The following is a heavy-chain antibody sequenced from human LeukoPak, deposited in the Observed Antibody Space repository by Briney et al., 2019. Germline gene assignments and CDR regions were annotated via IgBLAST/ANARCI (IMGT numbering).Heavy chain of an antibody. CDR3: ARGPSYFQH. CDR1: GDSVSSNSAT. CDR2: TFYRSKWYK. J-gene: IGHJ1*01. V-gene: IGHV6-1*01. Sequence: SQTLSLTCAISGDSVSSNSATWNWIRQSPSRGLEWLGRTFYRSKWYKYYAVSVKGRITINPDTSKNQFSLQLNSVTPEVTAVYYCARGPSYFQHWGQGTLVTVSS.